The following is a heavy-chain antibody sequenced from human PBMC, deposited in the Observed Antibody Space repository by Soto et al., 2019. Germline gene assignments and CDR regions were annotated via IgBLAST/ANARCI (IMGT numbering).Heavy chain of an antibody. CDR1: GGTFSSYA. J-gene: IGHJ5*02. Sequence: QVQLVQSGAEVKKPGSSVKVSCKASGGTFSSYAISWVRQAPGQGLEWMGGIIPIFGTANYAQKFQGRVTIPADESTSTAYLELSSLSSEDTAVDYCARYTGVAAAGIPWFDPWGQGTLVTVSS. CDR3: ARYTGVAAAGIPWFDP. CDR2: IIPIFGTA. D-gene: IGHD6-13*01. V-gene: IGHV1-69*12.